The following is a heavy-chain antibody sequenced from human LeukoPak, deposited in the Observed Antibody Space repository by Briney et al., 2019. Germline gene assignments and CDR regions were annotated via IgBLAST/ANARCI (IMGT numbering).Heavy chain of an antibody. CDR3: ARLGFYYDSSGYSYYFDY. Sequence: GESLKISCTVPGYGFTSYWIGWVRQMPVKGLEWMGFIYPGYFGTGDSPTFHGQVTMSADKSISNAYLHSSSLKASDTAMYYCARLGFYYDSSGYSYYFDYWGQGTLVTVSS. J-gene: IGHJ4*02. D-gene: IGHD3-22*01. CDR2: IYPGYFGT. CDR1: GYGFTSYW. V-gene: IGHV5-51*01.